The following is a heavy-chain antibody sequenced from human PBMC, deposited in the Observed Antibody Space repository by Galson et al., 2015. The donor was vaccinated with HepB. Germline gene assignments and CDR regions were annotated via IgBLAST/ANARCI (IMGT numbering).Heavy chain of an antibody. V-gene: IGHV1-8*01. J-gene: IGHJ4*02. CDR1: GYTFTSYD. Sequence: SVKVSCKASGYTFTSYDINWVRQATGQGLEWMGWMNPNSGNTGYAQKFQGRVTMTRNTSISTAYMELSSLRSEDTAVYYCARVFAVAEAPIDYWGQGTLVTVSS. CDR2: MNPNSGNT. CDR3: ARVFAVAEAPIDY. D-gene: IGHD6-19*01.